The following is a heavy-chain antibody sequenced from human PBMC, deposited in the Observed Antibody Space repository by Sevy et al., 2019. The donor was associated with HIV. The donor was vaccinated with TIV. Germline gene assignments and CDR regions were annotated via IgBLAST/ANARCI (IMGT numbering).Heavy chain of an antibody. V-gene: IGHV3-7*01. D-gene: IGHD3-22*01. Sequence: GGSLRLSCAASGFTFSDYWMSWVRQAPGKGLEWVANIKQDGYEKYYVDSVKGRFTISRDKAKNSLYLQMNSLRVEDTAVYYCARPYRTDPFYYYGSSGYYYPSYFDYWGQGTLVTVSS. CDR1: GFTFSDYW. CDR3: ARPYRTDPFYYYGSSGYYYPSYFDY. J-gene: IGHJ4*02. CDR2: IKQDGYEK.